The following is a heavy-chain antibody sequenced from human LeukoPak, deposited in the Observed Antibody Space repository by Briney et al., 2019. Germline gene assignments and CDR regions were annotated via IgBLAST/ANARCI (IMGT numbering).Heavy chain of an antibody. Sequence: GGSLRLSCTASGFTFGDFFMNWFRQAPGKGLEWVGFIRSKAYGGATEYAASVKGGFTISRDDSKSIAYLQMNSLKTEDTAVYYCTRDRGTYDAFDIWGQGTMVTVSS. D-gene: IGHD3/OR15-3a*01. CDR1: GFTFGDFF. CDR2: IRSKAYGGAT. J-gene: IGHJ3*02. CDR3: TRDRGTYDAFDI. V-gene: IGHV3-49*03.